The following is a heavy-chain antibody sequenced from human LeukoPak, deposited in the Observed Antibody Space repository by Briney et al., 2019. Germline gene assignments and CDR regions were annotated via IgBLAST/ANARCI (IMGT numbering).Heavy chain of an antibody. D-gene: IGHD5-18*01. J-gene: IGHJ4*02. CDR1: GFTFSNYA. CDR2: ISYDESNK. CDR3: AKDGGYSYGYPSNFDY. V-gene: IGHV3-30*04. Sequence: GGSLRLSCAASGFTFSNYAMHWVRQAPGKGLEWVAVISYDESNKYYADSVKGRFTISRDNSKNTLYLQMNSLRAEDTAVYYCAKDGGYSYGYPSNFDYWGQGTLVTVSS.